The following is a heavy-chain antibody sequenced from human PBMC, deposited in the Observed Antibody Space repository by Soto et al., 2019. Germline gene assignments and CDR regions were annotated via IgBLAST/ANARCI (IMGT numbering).Heavy chain of an antibody. V-gene: IGHV4-59*01. CDR3: AREGGSSWFRNVFDY. Sequence: SETLSLTCTVSGGSISSYYWSWIRQPPGKGLEWIGYIYYSGSTNYNPSLKSRVTISVDTSKNQFSLKLSSVTAADTAVYYCAREGGSSWFRNVFDYWGQGTLVTVSS. D-gene: IGHD6-13*01. CDR1: GGSISSYY. CDR2: IYYSGST. J-gene: IGHJ4*02.